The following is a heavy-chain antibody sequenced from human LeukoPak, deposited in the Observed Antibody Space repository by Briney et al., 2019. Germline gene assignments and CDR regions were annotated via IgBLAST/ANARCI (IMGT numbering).Heavy chain of an antibody. Sequence: SETLSLTCTVSGGSISSYYWSWIRQPPGKGLEWIGYIYYIGSTNYNPSLKSRVTISVDTSKNQFSLKLSSVTAADTAVYYCARETYCAADCYSGFDFWGQRTLVTVSS. J-gene: IGHJ4*02. CDR3: ARETYCAADCYSGFDF. D-gene: IGHD2-21*02. CDR1: GGSISSYY. CDR2: IYYIGST. V-gene: IGHV4-59*01.